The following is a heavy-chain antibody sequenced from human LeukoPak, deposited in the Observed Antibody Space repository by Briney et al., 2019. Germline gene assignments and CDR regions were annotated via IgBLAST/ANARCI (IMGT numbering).Heavy chain of an antibody. J-gene: IGHJ4*02. D-gene: IGHD6-19*01. CDR3: ARHTYNSGWYYFDY. CDR2: IYHTGST. V-gene: IGHV4-59*08. CDR1: GGSISTYY. Sequence: SETLSLTCTISGGSISTYYWTWIRQPPGKGLEWIGYIYHTGSTNYNPSLKSRVTMSVDTSKKQFSLRLSSVTAADTAVYYCARHTYNSGWYYFDYWGQGTLVTV.